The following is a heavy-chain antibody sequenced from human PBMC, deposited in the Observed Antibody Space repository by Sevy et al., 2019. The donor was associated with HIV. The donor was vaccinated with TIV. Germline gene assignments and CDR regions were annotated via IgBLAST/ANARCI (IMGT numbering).Heavy chain of an antibody. CDR3: GREMISMVPGVPDAFDI. CDR2: INNDGSNT. Sequence: GGSLRLSCAASGFTFGNYWMHWVRQAPGKGLVWISRINNDGSNTNYGHSVKGRFTTSRDNAKNTLYLQMNSLRAEDTAVYYCGREMISMVPGVPDAFDIWGQGTMVTVSS. J-gene: IGHJ3*02. CDR1: GFTFGNYW. D-gene: IGHD3-10*01. V-gene: IGHV3-74*01.